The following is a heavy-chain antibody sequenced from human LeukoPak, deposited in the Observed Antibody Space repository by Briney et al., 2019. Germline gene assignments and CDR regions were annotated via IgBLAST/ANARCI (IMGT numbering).Heavy chain of an antibody. Sequence: ASVKVSCKASGYTFTSYGISWVRQAPGQGLEWMGWISAYNGNTNYAQKLQGRVTTTTDTSTSTAYMELRSLRSDDTAVYYCARDHSSSWYSGLLDAFDIWGQGTMVTVSS. CDR2: ISAYNGNT. V-gene: IGHV1-18*01. CDR3: ARDHSSSWYSGLLDAFDI. CDR1: GYTFTSYG. D-gene: IGHD6-13*01. J-gene: IGHJ3*02.